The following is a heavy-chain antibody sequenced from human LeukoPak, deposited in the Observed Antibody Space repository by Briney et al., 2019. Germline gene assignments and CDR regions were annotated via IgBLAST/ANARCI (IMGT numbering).Heavy chain of an antibody. Sequence: PGGSLRLSCAASGFTFSSYSMNWVRQAPGKGLEWVSSISTSSSYKYYADSLKGRSTISRDNAKNSLYLQMNSLGAEDTAVYYCAKAHDYGDYAGFDYWGQGTLVTVSS. J-gene: IGHJ4*02. V-gene: IGHV3-21*01. CDR3: AKAHDYGDYAGFDY. CDR2: ISTSSSYK. D-gene: IGHD4-17*01. CDR1: GFTFSSYS.